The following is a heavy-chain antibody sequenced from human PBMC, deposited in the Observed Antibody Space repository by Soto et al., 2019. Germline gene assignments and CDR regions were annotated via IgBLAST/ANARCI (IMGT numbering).Heavy chain of an antibody. V-gene: IGHV3-33*01. CDR3: ARDGTIFGVVIYFDY. Sequence: QVQLVESGGGVVQPGRSLRLSCAASGFTFSSYGMHWVRQAPGKGLEWVAVIWYDGSNKYYADSVKGRFTISRDNSKNTLYLQMNSRRAEDTAVYYCARDGTIFGVVIYFDYWGQGTLVTVSS. CDR1: GFTFSSYG. J-gene: IGHJ4*02. D-gene: IGHD3-3*01. CDR2: IWYDGSNK.